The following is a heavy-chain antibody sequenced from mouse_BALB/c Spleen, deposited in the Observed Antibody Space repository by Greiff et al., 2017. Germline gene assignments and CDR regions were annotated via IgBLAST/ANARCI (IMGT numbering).Heavy chain of an antibody. V-gene: IGHV5-15*02. CDR1: GFTFSDYG. CDR3: ASYYGWFAY. D-gene: IGHD1-1*01. Sequence: EVKVVESGGGLVQPGGSRKLSCAASGFTFSDYGMAWVRQAPGKGPEWVAFISNLAYSIYYADTVTGRFTISRENAKNTLYLEMSSLRSEDTAMYYCASYYGWFAYWGQGTLVTVSA. CDR2: ISNLAYSI. J-gene: IGHJ3*01.